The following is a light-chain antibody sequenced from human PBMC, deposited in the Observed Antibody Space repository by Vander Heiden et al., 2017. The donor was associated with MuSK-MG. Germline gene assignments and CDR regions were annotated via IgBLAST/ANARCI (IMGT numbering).Light chain of an antibody. CDR1: SNDGGGYNY. CDR3: TEYASSSAQV. V-gene: IGLV2-14*03. CDR2: AVS. J-gene: IGLJ3*02. Sequence: QSALTPPASVAGSPVRSIAIFCSGTSNDGGGYNYCSWHQHYPGKALKIILYAVSNRPSGVASRFSASKAGTTTSPTISGLPEEDEADFYCTEYASSSAQVFGGGTKLTGL.